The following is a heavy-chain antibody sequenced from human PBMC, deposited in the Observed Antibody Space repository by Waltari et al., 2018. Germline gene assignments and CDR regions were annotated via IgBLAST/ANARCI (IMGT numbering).Heavy chain of an antibody. CDR2: IYYSGST. CDR3: ARPPFSSGWYGDWFDP. Sequence: QLQLQESGPGLVKPSETLSLTCTVPGGSISSRSYHWGWIRPPPGKGLEWVGSIYYSGSTYYNPSLKSRVTISVDTSKNQFSLKLSSVTAADTAVYYCARPPFSSGWYGDWFDPWGQGTLVTVSS. V-gene: IGHV4-39*01. J-gene: IGHJ5*02. D-gene: IGHD6-19*01. CDR1: GGSISSRSYH.